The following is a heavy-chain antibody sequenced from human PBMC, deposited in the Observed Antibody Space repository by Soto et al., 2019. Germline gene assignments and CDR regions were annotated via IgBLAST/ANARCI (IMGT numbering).Heavy chain of an antibody. J-gene: IGHJ6*02. CDR1: GGTFSSYA. V-gene: IGHV1-69*06. CDR2: IIPIFGTA. D-gene: IGHD6-6*01. Sequence: SVKVSCKASGGTFSSYAIGWVRQAPGQGLEWMGGIIPIFGTANYAQKFQGRVTITADKSTSTAYMELSSLRSEDTAVYYCARQEVEYSSSSPYYYYYGMDVWGQGTTVTVSS. CDR3: ARQEVEYSSSSPYYYYYGMDV.